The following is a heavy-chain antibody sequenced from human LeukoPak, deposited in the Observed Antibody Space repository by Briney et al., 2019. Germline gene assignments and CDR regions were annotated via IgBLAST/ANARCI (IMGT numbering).Heavy chain of an antibody. CDR1: GYSSTNYG. D-gene: IGHD6-13*01. V-gene: IGHV1-18*01. Sequence: GASVKVSCKASGYSSTNYGISWVRQAPGQGVEWMGWIHIYRGNTNYAQKFQGRVTMTTDTSTSTVYMEVRGLRSDDTAMYYCARDVGITVADSFDPWGQGTLVTVSS. J-gene: IGHJ5*02. CDR3: ARDVGITVADSFDP. CDR2: IHIYRGNT.